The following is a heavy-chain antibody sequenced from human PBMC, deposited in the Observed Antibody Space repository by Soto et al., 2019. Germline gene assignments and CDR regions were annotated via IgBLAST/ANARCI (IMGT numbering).Heavy chain of an antibody. V-gene: IGHV3-30-3*01. CDR3: ARDLGAGPGANLDSYGMDV. J-gene: IGHJ6*02. Sequence: GGSLRLSCAASGFTFSSYDIHWVRQSPGKGLEWVAVISHDGINKYYADSVQGRFTISRDNSKNTLYLQMNSLRVEDTAVYYCARDLGAGPGANLDSYGMDVWGQGTAVTVAS. D-gene: IGHD2-2*01. CDR1: GFTFSSYD. CDR2: ISHDGINK.